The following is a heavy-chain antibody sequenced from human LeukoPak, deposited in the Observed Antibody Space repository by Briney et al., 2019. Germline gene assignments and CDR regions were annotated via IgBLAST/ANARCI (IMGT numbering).Heavy chain of an antibody. Sequence: SQTLSLTCTVSGGSISSGGYYWSWLRQPPGKGLEWLGYIYYSGTTYYNPSLKSRVTISVNTSKNQFSLKLSSVTAADTAVYYCASFYQVYYFDYWGQGTLVTVSS. J-gene: IGHJ4*02. V-gene: IGHV4-30-4*01. D-gene: IGHD3-16*02. CDR2: IYYSGTT. CDR1: GGSISSGGYY. CDR3: ASFYQVYYFDY.